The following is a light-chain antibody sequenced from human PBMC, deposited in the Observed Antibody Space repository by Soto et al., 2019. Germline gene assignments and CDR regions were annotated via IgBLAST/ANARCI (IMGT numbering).Light chain of an antibody. V-gene: IGLV2-8*01. CDR3: SSYAASNNFYFV. J-gene: IGLJ3*02. CDR1: SSDVGGYNY. Sequence: QSALTQPPSASGSPGQSVTISCTGTSSDVGGYNYVSWYQQYPGRAPKLMIYEVTKRPSGVPDRFSGSKSGNTASLTVSGLQAEDAADYYCSSYAASNNFYFVFGGGTKLTV. CDR2: EVT.